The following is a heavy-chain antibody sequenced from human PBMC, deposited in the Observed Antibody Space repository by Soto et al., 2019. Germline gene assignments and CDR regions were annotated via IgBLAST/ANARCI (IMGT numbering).Heavy chain of an antibody. CDR3: ATKRDKYYFDY. Sequence: EVQLLESGGGFVQPGGSLRLSCAASGFTFSSYAMNWVRQAPGKGLEWVSAISGSGGSTYYADSVKGRFTISRDNSKNTLYLQMNSLRTEDTAVYYCATKRDKYYFDYWGQGTLVTVSS. J-gene: IGHJ4*02. D-gene: IGHD1-1*01. CDR1: GFTFSSYA. V-gene: IGHV3-23*01. CDR2: ISGSGGST.